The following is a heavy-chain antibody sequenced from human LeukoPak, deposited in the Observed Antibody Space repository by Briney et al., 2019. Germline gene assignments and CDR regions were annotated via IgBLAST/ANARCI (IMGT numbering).Heavy chain of an antibody. D-gene: IGHD2-21*01. CDR3: AKDARPPYYGGDCYSGFDY. V-gene: IGHV3-23*01. Sequence: GGSLRLSCAASGFTFSSYAMSWVRQAPGKGLEWVSAISGSGGSTYYADSVKGRFTISRDNSKNTLYLQMNSLRAEDTAVYYCAKDARPPYYGGDCYSGFDYWGQGTLVTVSS. CDR2: ISGSGGST. CDR1: GFTFSSYA. J-gene: IGHJ4*02.